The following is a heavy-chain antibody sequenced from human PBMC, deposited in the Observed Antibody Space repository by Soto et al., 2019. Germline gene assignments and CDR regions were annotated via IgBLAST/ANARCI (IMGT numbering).Heavy chain of an antibody. CDR3: ARDYGDAFDI. D-gene: IGHD4-17*01. J-gene: IGHJ3*02. CDR1: GYTFTGYY. V-gene: IGHV1-2*02. Sequence: QVQLVQSGAEVQKPGASVKVSCKASGYTFTGYYMHWVRQAPGQGLEWMGWINPNSGGTNYAREFRGRVTLTRDTSISTAYMELSRLRSDDTALYYCARDYGDAFDIWGQGTMVTVSS. CDR2: INPNSGGT.